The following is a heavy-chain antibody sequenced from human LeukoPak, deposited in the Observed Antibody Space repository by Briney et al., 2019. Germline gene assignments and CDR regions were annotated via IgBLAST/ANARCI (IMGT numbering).Heavy chain of an antibody. CDR1: GFTFSSYA. Sequence: GGSLRLSCAASGFTFSSYAMHWVRQAPGKGREWVAVISYDESNKYYADSVKGRFTISRDNSKNTLYLQMNSLRAEDTAVYYCARDRVLRFLEWLLSDWFDPWGQGTLVTVSS. V-gene: IGHV3-30-3*01. J-gene: IGHJ5*02. D-gene: IGHD3-3*01. CDR3: ARDRVLRFLEWLLSDWFDP. CDR2: ISYDESNK.